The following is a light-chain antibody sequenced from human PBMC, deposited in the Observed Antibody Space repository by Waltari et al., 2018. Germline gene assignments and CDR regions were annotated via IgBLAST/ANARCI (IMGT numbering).Light chain of an antibody. V-gene: IGKV3-20*01. Sequence: CRASRIVSTIALSVNQHKPGQAPRVHIYSTYSRATGIPDVFSGIGSGTDFTLTINRLAPEDLAMYDCQQYDGIVVTFGGGTKVEI. CDR3: QQYDGIVVT. CDR1: RIVSTIA. J-gene: IGKJ4*01. CDR2: STY.